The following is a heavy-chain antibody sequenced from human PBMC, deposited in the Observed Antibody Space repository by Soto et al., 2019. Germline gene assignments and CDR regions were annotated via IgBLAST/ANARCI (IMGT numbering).Heavy chain of an antibody. Sequence: QVQLVESGGGVVQPGRSLRLSCAASGFTFSSLGMHWVRQAPGKGLEWVAVISYDGSNKDYADSVKGRFTISRDNSKNTLYLQMNSLRAEDTAVYYCAKPLGARKAMETWGQGALVTVSS. CDR3: AKPLGARKAMET. J-gene: IGHJ5*02. CDR2: ISYDGSNK. D-gene: IGHD3-3*01. V-gene: IGHV3-30*18. CDR1: GFTFSSLG.